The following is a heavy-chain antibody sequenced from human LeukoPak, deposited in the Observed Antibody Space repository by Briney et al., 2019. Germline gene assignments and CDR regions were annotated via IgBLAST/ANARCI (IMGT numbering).Heavy chain of an antibody. CDR3: ARDWRAMNAFDV. CDR2: ISYDGSNK. V-gene: IGHV3-30*03. J-gene: IGHJ3*01. Sequence: GGSLRLSCATSGFTFSRYWMSWVRQAPGKGLEWVSVISYDGSNKYYADSVKGRFTISRDNSKNTLYLQINSLRAEDTAVYYCARDWRAMNAFDVWGQGTMVTVSS. D-gene: IGHD5-18*01. CDR1: GFTFSRYW.